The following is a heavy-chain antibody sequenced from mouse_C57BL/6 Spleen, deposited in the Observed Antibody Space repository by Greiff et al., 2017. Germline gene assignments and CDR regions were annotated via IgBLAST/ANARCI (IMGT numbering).Heavy chain of an antibody. CDR2: IRSKSNNYAT. D-gene: IGHD4-1*01. CDR3: VRQLGGMDY. J-gene: IGHJ4*01. V-gene: IGHV10-1*01. Sequence: EVQLVESGGGLVQPKGSLKLSCAASGFSFNTYAMNWVRQAPGKGLEWVARIRSKSNNYATYYADSVKDRFTISSDDSESMLYLQMNNLKTEDTAMYYCVRQLGGMDYWGQGTSVTVSS. CDR1: GFSFNTYA.